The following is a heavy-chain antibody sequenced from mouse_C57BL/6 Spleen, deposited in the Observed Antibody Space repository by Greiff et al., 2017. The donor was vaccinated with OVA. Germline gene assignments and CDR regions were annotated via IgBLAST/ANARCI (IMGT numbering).Heavy chain of an antibody. J-gene: IGHJ4*01. D-gene: IGHD2-4*01. CDR3: ARGDYDGGGYYAMDY. Sequence: QVQLQQPGAELVRPGSSVKLSCKASGYTFTSYWMHWVKQRPIQGLEWIGNIDPSDSETHYNQKFKDKATLTVDKSSSTAYMQLSSLTSEDSAVYYCARGDYDGGGYYAMDYWGQGTSVTVSS. V-gene: IGHV1-52*01. CDR1: GYTFTSYW. CDR2: IDPSDSET.